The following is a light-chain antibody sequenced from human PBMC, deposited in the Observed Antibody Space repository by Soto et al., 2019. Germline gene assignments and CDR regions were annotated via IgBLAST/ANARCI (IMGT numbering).Light chain of an antibody. CDR3: SSHTSSSTLV. V-gene: IGLV2-14*01. CDR2: EVN. Sequence: QSALTQPASVSGSPGQSITISCTGTSSDVGAYNYVSWYQQHPGKAPKLMIFEVNNRPSGVSNRFSGSKSGNTASLAISGLQAEDEADYYCSSHTSSSTLVFGGGTKLTVL. J-gene: IGLJ2*01. CDR1: SSDVGAYNY.